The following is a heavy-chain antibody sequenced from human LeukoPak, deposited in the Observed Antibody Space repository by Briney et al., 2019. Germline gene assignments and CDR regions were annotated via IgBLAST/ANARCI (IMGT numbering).Heavy chain of an antibody. D-gene: IGHD3-9*01. V-gene: IGHV3-23*01. Sequence: PGGSLRLSCAASGFTFDNYRMSWVRQAPGKGLEWVSTVNADGGNTYYADSVKGRFTISRDNSKNTLYLQMNSLRAEDTAVYYCAKVLHYDILTGYSPYFDYWGQGTLVTVSS. CDR3: AKVLHYDILTGYSPYFDY. J-gene: IGHJ4*02. CDR2: VNADGGNT. CDR1: GFTFDNYR.